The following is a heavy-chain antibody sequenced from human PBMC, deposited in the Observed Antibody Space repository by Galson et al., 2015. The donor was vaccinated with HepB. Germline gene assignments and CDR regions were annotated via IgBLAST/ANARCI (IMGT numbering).Heavy chain of an antibody. CDR2: IGGRGRNT. CDR3: AKGFNAFDI. CDR1: GFTFTSYA. Sequence: SLRLSCAASGFTFTSYAMTWVRQTPGKGLEWVSAIGGRGRNTYYADSVKGRFAISRDNSRDIVYLQMNSLRAEDTAIYYCAKGFNAFDIWGLGTMVTVSS. J-gene: IGHJ3*02. V-gene: IGHV3-23*01.